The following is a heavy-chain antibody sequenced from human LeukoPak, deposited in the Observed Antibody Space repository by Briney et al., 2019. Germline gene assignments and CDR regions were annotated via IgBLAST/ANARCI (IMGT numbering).Heavy chain of an antibody. Sequence: GASVKVSCKASGGTFSSYAISWVRQAPGQGLEWMGWINPNSGGTNYAQKFQGRVTMTRDTSISTAYMELSRLRSDDTAVYYCARCIYDYVWGSYRPLDYWGQGTLVTVSS. J-gene: IGHJ4*02. CDR2: INPNSGGT. D-gene: IGHD3-16*02. CDR3: ARCIYDYVWGSYRPLDY. V-gene: IGHV1-2*02. CDR1: GGTFSSYA.